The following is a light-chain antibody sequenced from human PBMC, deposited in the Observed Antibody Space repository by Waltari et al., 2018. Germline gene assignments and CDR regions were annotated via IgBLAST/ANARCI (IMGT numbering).Light chain of an antibody. J-gene: IGLJ7*01. CDR2: ENT. CDR3: GTWDSSLSGAV. Sequence: QSVLTQPPSVSAALGQRCTCSCSGGSPKFGNIYLSWYRQLPGTPPKLLIYENTERPSGIPGRFSGSKSGTSATLDITGLQAGDEADYYCGTWDSSLSGAVFGGGTHLTVL. V-gene: IGLV1-51*02. CDR1: SPKFGNIY.